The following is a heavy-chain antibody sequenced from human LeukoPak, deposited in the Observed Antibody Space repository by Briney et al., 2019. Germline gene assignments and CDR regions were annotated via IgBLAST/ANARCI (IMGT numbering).Heavy chain of an antibody. D-gene: IGHD1-1*01. CDR3: ARSRGTLLRDALEY. J-gene: IGHJ4*02. CDR1: RFTFSSYT. V-gene: IGHV3-21*01. CDR2: ISISSNYL. Sequence: SGGSLRLSCAASRFTFSSYTMNWVRQAPGKGLEWVSSISISSNYLYYADSVKGRFTISRDNAKNSLYLQMSSLRAEDTAVYFCARSRGTLLRDALEYWGQGTLVTVSS.